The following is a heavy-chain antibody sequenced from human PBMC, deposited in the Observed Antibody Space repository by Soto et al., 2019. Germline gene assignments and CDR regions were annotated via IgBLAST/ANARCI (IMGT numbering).Heavy chain of an antibody. V-gene: IGHV1-69*01. CDR3: ARGVMYYYDSSGYMRLLYYFDY. J-gene: IGHJ4*02. Sequence: QVQLVQSGAEVKKPGSSVKVSCKASGGTFSSYAISWVRQAPGQGLEWMGGIIPIFGTANYAQKFQGRVTITADESTRTAYMELSSLRSEDTAVYYCARGVMYYYDSSGYMRLLYYFDYWGQGTLVAVSS. CDR2: IIPIFGTA. D-gene: IGHD3-22*01. CDR1: GGTFSSYA.